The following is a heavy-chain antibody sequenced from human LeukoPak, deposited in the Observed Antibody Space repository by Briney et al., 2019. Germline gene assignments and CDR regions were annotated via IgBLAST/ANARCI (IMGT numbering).Heavy chain of an antibody. J-gene: IGHJ3*02. D-gene: IGHD1-26*01. CDR1: GGSISSYY. Sequence: PSETLSLTCTVSGGSISSYYWSWIRQPPGKGLEWIGYIYYSGSTNYNPSLKSRVTISVDTSKNQFSLKLSSVTAADTAVYYCARAYGGSSWELLLVDAFDIWGQGTMVTVSS. CDR3: ARAYGGSSWELLLVDAFDI. V-gene: IGHV4-59*01. CDR2: IYYSGST.